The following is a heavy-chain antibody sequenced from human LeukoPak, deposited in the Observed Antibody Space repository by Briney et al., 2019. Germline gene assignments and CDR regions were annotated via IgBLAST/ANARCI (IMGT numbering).Heavy chain of an antibody. CDR3: ARRVGYSYDHWFDP. CDR2: IYYSGST. CDR1: GGSISSHY. V-gene: IGHV4-59*08. D-gene: IGHD5-18*01. Sequence: SSETLSLTCTVSGGSISSHYWSWIRQPPGKGLEWIGYIYYSGSTNYNPSLKSRVTISVDTSKNQFSLKLSSVTAADTAVYYCARRVGYSYDHWFDPWGQGTLVTVSS. J-gene: IGHJ5*02.